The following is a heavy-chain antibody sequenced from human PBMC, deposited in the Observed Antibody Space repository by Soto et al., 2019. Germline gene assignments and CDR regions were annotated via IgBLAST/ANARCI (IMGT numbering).Heavy chain of an antibody. V-gene: IGHV1-3*01. CDR3: ARGGRVVVVPAANWFDP. Sequence: QVQLVQSGAEVKKPGASVKVSCKASGYTFTSYAMHWVRQAPGQRLEWMGWINAGNGNTKYSQKFQGRVTITRDTSASTAYMGLSSLRSEDTAVYYCARGGRVVVVPAANWFDPWGQGTLVTVSS. J-gene: IGHJ5*02. CDR1: GYTFTSYA. D-gene: IGHD2-2*01. CDR2: INAGNGNT.